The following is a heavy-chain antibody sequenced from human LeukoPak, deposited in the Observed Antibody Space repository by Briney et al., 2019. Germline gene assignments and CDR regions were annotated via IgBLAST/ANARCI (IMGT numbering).Heavy chain of an antibody. CDR1: GVLFSSHA. CDR2: ISDNGGMT. Sequence: PGGSLRLSCLVSGVLFSSHAMHWVRQAPGKGLEYVSGISDNGGMTFYADSVKGRFTVSRDNSKNTLFLQMSSLRGDDTAVYYCYISGWTEDIDNWGQGTLVTVSS. J-gene: IGHJ4*02. D-gene: IGHD6-19*01. V-gene: IGHV3-64D*06. CDR3: YISGWTEDIDN.